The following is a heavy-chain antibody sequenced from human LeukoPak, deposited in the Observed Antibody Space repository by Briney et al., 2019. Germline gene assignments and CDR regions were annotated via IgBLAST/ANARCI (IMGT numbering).Heavy chain of an antibody. CDR3: ARLGRITMFRGTDY. CDR2: INQDGSEK. D-gene: IGHD3-10*01. Sequence: GGSLRLSCAAPGFTFNDYGMSWVRQAPGKGLEGVANINQDGSEKYYVDSVRGRFTISRDNAKDSLWLQMNSLRAEDTAVYYCARLGRITMFRGTDYWGQGTLVTVSS. CDR1: GFTFNDYG. J-gene: IGHJ4*02. V-gene: IGHV3-7*01.